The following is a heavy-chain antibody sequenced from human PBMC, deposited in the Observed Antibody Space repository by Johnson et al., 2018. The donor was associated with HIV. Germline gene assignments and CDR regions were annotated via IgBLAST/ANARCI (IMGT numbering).Heavy chain of an antibody. CDR1: GFTFSSYD. J-gene: IGHJ3*02. CDR3: ARDRGAGHAFDI. D-gene: IGHD3-10*01. CDR2: IGTAGDT. Sequence: VQLVESGGGLVQPGGSLRLSCADSGFTFSSYDMHWVRQATGKGLEWVSAIGTAGDTYYPGSVKGRFTISRENAKNSLYLQMNSLRAGDTAVYYCARDRGAGHAFDIWCQGTMVTVSS. V-gene: IGHV3-13*01.